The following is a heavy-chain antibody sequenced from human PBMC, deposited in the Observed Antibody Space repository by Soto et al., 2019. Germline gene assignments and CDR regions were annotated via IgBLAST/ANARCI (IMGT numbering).Heavy chain of an antibody. CDR1: GFTFTSSA. D-gene: IGHD1-26*01. CDR2: IVVGSGNT. J-gene: IGHJ3*02. Sequence: SVKVSCKASGFTFTSSAVQWVRQARGQRLEWIGWIVVGSGNTNYAQKFQERVTITRDMSTSTAYMELSSLRSEDTAVYYCAAIIVGAPNDAFDIWGQGTMVTVSS. CDR3: AAIIVGAPNDAFDI. V-gene: IGHV1-58*01.